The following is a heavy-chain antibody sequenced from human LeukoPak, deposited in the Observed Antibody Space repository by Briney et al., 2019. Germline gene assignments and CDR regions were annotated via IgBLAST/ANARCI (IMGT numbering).Heavy chain of an antibody. J-gene: IGHJ5*02. CDR1: GGSFSGYY. Sequence: PSETLSLTCAVYGGSFSGYYWSWVRQAPGKGLEWVSAISGSGGTTYYADSVKGRFTISRDNSKNTLYVQMNSLRAEDTAVYYCAKDTQHTAPTRFDPWGQGTLVTVSS. CDR2: ISGSGGTT. CDR3: AKDTQHTAPTRFDP. V-gene: IGHV3-23*01. D-gene: IGHD2-21*01.